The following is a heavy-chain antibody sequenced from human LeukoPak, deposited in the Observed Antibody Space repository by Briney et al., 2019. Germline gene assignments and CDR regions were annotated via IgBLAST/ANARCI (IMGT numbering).Heavy chain of an antibody. CDR2: IYYSGST. Sequence: PSETLSLTCTVSGGSISSSSYYWGWIRQPPGKGLEWIGSIYYSGSTNYNPSLKSRVTISVDTSKNQFSLKLSSVTAADTAVYYCARDRPQIAVAGTHYYYYMDVWGKGTTVTVSS. J-gene: IGHJ6*03. D-gene: IGHD6-19*01. CDR1: GGSISSSSYY. CDR3: ARDRPQIAVAGTHYYYYMDV. V-gene: IGHV4-39*07.